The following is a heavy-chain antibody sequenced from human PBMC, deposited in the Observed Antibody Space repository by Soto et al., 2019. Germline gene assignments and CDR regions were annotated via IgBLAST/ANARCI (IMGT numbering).Heavy chain of an antibody. CDR3: AGGSMVRGNIIKGAFNI. CDR1: GFTFSTYA. J-gene: IGHJ3*02. Sequence: GGSLRLSCAASGFTFSTYAMSWVRQAPGKGLEWVAVISYDGSNKYYADSVKGRFTLSRDNSKNTLYLQMNSLRVEDTAVYYCAGGSMVRGNIIKGAFNIWGQGTMVTVSS. D-gene: IGHD3-10*01. CDR2: ISYDGSNK. V-gene: IGHV3-30*03.